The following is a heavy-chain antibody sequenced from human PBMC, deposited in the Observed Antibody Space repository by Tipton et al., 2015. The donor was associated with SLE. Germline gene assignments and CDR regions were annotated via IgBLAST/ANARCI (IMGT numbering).Heavy chain of an antibody. CDR1: GYSISSGYY. J-gene: IGHJ4*02. D-gene: IGHD1-26*01. V-gene: IGHV4-38-2*02. Sequence: TLSLTCKVSGYSISSGYYWGWIRQSPGKGLEWIGSIYYSGYTHYNPSLTSRVTISVDTSKNQFSLKLSSATAADTAVYYCARDQVGVGDFDYWGQGTLVTVSS. CDR2: IYYSGYT. CDR3: ARDQVGVGDFDY.